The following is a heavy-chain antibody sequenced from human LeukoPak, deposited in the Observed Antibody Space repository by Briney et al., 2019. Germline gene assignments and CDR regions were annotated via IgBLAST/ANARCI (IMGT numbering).Heavy chain of an antibody. V-gene: IGHV4-59*01. D-gene: IGHD3-10*01. CDR3: AKARHPHYYGSGSYYNADYYYGMDV. CDR1: GGSINDYY. Sequence: SETLSLTCTVSGGSINDYYWSWIRQPPGEGLEWIGHIYYSGTTSYNPSLESRVIISVETSKNQLSLKLNYVTAADTAVYYCAKARHPHYYGSGSYYNADYYYGMDVWGQGTTVTVSS. CDR2: IYYSGTT. J-gene: IGHJ6*02.